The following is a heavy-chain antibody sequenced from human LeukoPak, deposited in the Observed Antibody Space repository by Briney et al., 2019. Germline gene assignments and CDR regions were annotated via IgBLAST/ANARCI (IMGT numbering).Heavy chain of an antibody. CDR3: AKGTGNTAYYFDF. Sequence: GGSLRLSCTTSGFTFSSYALSWVRQAPGKGLEWVSGIRVSGSTYYPDSVTGRFTISRDNSENTLYLQMSGLRAEDTAIYYCAKGTGNTAYYFDFWGQGVLVTVSS. J-gene: IGHJ4*02. D-gene: IGHD7-27*01. CDR1: GFTFSSYA. CDR2: IRVSGST. V-gene: IGHV3-23*01.